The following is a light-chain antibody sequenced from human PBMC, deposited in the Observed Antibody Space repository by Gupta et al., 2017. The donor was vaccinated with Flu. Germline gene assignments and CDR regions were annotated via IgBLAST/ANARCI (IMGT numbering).Light chain of an antibody. J-gene: IGKJ4*01. Sequence: DIQMTESPSSLSASVGDRVTITCRASQGIRDELGWYQQRPGKAPKRLIYAASSLQSGVPSRFSGSGSGTEFTLTITSLQPEDFANYYCRHQNKSPLTFGRGTKVEIK. CDR2: AAS. V-gene: IGKV1-17*01. CDR1: QGIRDE. CDR3: RHQNKSPLT.